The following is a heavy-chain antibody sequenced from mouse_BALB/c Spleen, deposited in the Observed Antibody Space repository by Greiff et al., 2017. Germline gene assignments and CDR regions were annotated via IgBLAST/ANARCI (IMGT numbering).Heavy chain of an antibody. D-gene: IGHD1-1*01. Sequence: QVQLQQSGAELMKPGASVKISCKATGYTFSSYWIEWVKQRPGHGLEWIGEILPGSGSTNYNEKFKGKATFTADTSSNTAYMQLSSLTSEDSAVYYCARFYYYGSTPYAMDYWGQGTSVTVSS. CDR1: GYTFSSYW. CDR3: ARFYYYGSTPYAMDY. V-gene: IGHV1-9*01. CDR2: ILPGSGST. J-gene: IGHJ4*01.